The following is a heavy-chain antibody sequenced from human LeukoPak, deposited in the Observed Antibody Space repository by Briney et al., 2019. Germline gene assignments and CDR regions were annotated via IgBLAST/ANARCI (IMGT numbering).Heavy chain of an antibody. J-gene: IGHJ5*02. Sequence: PGRSLRLSCAASGFIFSSYGMHWVRQAPGKGLEWVAVISYDGSNKYYADSVKGRFTISRDNSKNTLYLQMNSLRAEDTAVYYCAKDYLLEVPAADGTNWFDPWGQGTLVTVSS. CDR3: AKDYLLEVPAADGTNWFDP. CDR1: GFIFSSYG. D-gene: IGHD2-2*01. CDR2: ISYDGSNK. V-gene: IGHV3-30*18.